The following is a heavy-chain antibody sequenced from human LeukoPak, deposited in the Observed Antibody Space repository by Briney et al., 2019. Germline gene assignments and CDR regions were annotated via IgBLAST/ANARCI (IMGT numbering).Heavy chain of an antibody. CDR2: FDPEDGET. J-gene: IGHJ5*02. CDR1: GYTLTELS. CDR3: ATDRAFQIPRIYGDYDARWFDP. Sequence: ASVKVSCNVSGYTLTELSMHWVRQAPGKGLEWMGGFDPEDGETIYAQKFQGRVTMTEDTSTDTAYMELSSLRSEDTAVYYCATDRAFQIPRIYGDYDARWFDPWGQGTLVTVSS. V-gene: IGHV1-24*01. D-gene: IGHD4-17*01.